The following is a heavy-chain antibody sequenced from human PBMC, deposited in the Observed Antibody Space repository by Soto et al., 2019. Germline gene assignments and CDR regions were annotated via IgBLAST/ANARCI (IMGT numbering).Heavy chain of an antibody. J-gene: IGHJ4*02. CDR2: ISSSSSYI. Sequence: EVQLVESGGGLVKPGGSLRLSCAASGFTFSSYSMNWVRQAPGKGLEWVSSISSSSSYIYYADSVKGRFTISRDNAKNSLYLQMNSLRAEDTAVYYCASPGVAAAHYWGQGTLVTVSS. CDR1: GFTFSSYS. CDR3: ASPGVAAAHY. V-gene: IGHV3-21*01. D-gene: IGHD6-13*01.